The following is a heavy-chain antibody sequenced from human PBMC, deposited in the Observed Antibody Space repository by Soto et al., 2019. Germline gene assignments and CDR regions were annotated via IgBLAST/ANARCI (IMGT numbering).Heavy chain of an antibody. J-gene: IGHJ4*02. CDR2: IRGSGGST. CDR3: AKDREYYDSSGYYPNLDY. D-gene: IGHD3-22*01. V-gene: IGHV3-23*01. Sequence: GGSLRLSCAASGFTFSSYAMSWVRQAPGKGLEWVSAIRGSGGSTYYADSVKGRFTISRDNSKNTLYLQMNSLRAEDTAVYYCAKDREYYDSSGYYPNLDYWGQGTLVTVSS. CDR1: GFTFSSYA.